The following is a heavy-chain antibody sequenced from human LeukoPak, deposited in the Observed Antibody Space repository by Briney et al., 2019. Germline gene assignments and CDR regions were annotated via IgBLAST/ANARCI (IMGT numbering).Heavy chain of an antibody. J-gene: IGHJ4*02. CDR3: ARLRGGYSYDYSGPTLDY. D-gene: IGHD5-18*01. Sequence: ETLSLTCTVSGGSISNYYWSWIRQPPGKGLEWIGYIYYSGSTNYNPSLKSRVTISLDTSKNQFSLKLSSVTAADTAVYYCARLRGGYSYDYSGPTLDYWGQGTLVTVSS. CDR1: GGSISNYY. V-gene: IGHV4-59*08. CDR2: IYYSGST.